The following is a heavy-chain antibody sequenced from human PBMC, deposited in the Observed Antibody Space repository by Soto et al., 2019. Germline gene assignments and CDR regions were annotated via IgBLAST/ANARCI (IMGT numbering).Heavy chain of an antibody. CDR1: GGSISRVGYD. J-gene: IGHJ4*02. Sequence: KPSENLALTCTVSGGSISRVGYDWGWIRQHPGKGVEWIGYIYYSGSTYYNPSLKSRVTISVDTAKNQFSLKLSSVTGADTGVYYCARPPRGITFGGVIVIAYYFDSWAKGTLAPVSS. V-gene: IGHV4-31*03. D-gene: IGHD3-16*02. CDR3: ARPPRGITFGGVIVIAYYFDS. CDR2: IYYSGST.